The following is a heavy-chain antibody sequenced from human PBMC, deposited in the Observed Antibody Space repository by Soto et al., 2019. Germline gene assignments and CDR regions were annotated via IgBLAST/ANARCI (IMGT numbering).Heavy chain of an antibody. D-gene: IGHD2-2*01. CDR2: ISYGGSNK. CDR1: GFTFSSYA. J-gene: IGHJ6*02. Sequence: GGSLRLSCAASGFTFSSYAMHWVRQAPGKGLEWVAVISYGGSNKYYADSVKGRFTISRDNSKNTLYLQMNSLRAEDTAVYYCARDHSIVVVPAARQYYYYGMDVWGQGTTVTVSS. V-gene: IGHV3-30-3*01. CDR3: ARDHSIVVVPAARQYYYYGMDV.